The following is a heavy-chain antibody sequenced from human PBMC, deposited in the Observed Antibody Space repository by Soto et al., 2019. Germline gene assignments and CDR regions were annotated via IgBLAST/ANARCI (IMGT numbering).Heavy chain of an antibody. V-gene: IGHV4-34*01. Sequence: QVQLQQWGAGLLKPSETLSLTCAVYGGSFSGYYWSWIRQPPGKGLEWIGEINHSGSTNYNPSLKSRVTISVDTSKNQFSLKLSSVTAADTAVYYCARVSIAAAGYFDYWGQGTLVTVSS. CDR1: GGSFSGYY. D-gene: IGHD6-13*01. J-gene: IGHJ4*02. CDR3: ARVSIAAAGYFDY. CDR2: INHSGST.